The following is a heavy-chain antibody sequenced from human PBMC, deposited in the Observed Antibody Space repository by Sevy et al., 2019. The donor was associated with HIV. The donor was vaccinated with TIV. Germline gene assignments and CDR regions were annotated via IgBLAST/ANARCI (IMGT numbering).Heavy chain of an antibody. D-gene: IGHD3-16*01. Sequence: GGSLRLSCAASGFTFSTYGMHWVRQAPGKGLEWVAVIWFDGSNTYYADSVKRRFTISRDIAKNTLHLHMNSLRVEATAVYYGAKDLEFCAYGDDGPAFMPDYWGQGTLVTVSS. V-gene: IGHV3-33*06. CDR1: GFTFSTYG. J-gene: IGHJ4*02. CDR3: AKDLEFCAYGDDGPAFMPDY. CDR2: IWFDGSNT.